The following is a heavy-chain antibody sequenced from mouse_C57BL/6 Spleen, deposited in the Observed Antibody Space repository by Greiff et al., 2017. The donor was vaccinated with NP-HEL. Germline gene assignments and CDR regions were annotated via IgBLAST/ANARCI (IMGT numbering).Heavy chain of an antibody. V-gene: IGHV1-53*01. CDR1: GYTFTSYW. CDR2: INPSNGGT. D-gene: IGHD2-1*01. CDR3: ARDGNYGEDYFDY. J-gene: IGHJ2*01. Sequence: QVQLQQPGTELVKPGASVKLSCKASGYTFTSYWMHWVQQRPGQGLEWIGNINPSNGGTNYNEKFKSKATLTVDKSSSTAYMQLSSLTSEDSAVYYCARDGNYGEDYFDYWGQGTTLTVSS.